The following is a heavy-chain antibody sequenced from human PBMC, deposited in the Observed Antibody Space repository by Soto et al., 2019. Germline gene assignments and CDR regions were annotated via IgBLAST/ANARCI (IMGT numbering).Heavy chain of an antibody. D-gene: IGHD4-4*01. Sequence: QIQLVQSGAEVKRPGASVKVSCKASGYTFSTHGITWVRQAPGQGLEWMGWISAFNGNSKYAQKFQGRVTMTTDTSQATAYMELRSLRFDDKAVYYCAKGVYDYTFWGQGTLVTVSS. J-gene: IGHJ4*02. V-gene: IGHV1-18*01. CDR2: ISAFNGNS. CDR3: AKGVYDYTF. CDR1: GYTFSTHG.